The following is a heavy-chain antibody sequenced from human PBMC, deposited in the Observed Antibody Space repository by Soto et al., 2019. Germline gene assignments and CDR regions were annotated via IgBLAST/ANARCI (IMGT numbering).Heavy chain of an antibody. CDR1: GDSVYSNTVA. CDR2: TYYRSNWYS. D-gene: IGHD2-8*01. J-gene: IGHJ5*02. CDR3: ASASEVYASETFAT. V-gene: IGHV6-1*01. Sequence: SLTCDISGDSVYSNTVAWNWIRQSPSRGLEWLGRTYYRSNWYSDYALFVKGRITIKADTSKNHISLQLNSVTAGDSAVYYCASASEVYASETFATWGQGSPGTVS.